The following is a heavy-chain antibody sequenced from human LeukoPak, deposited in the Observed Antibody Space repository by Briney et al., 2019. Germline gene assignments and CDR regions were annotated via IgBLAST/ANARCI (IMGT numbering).Heavy chain of an antibody. D-gene: IGHD6-13*01. Sequence: GGSLRLSCAASGFTFSSYAMHWVRQAPGKGLEYVSAISSNGGSTYYANSVKGRFTISRDNSKNTLYLQMGSLRAEDMAVYYCARVYRIAAAGAYWYFDLWGRGTLVTVSS. J-gene: IGHJ2*01. V-gene: IGHV3-64*01. CDR2: ISSNGGST. CDR1: GFTFSSYA. CDR3: ARVYRIAAAGAYWYFDL.